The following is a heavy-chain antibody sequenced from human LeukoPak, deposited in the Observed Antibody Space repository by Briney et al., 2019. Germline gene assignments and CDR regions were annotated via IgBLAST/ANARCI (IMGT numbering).Heavy chain of an antibody. Sequence: PGGSLRLPCAASGFTFSSYWMSWVRQAPGKGLEWVANIKQDGSEKYYVDSVKGRFTISRDNAKNSLYLQMNSLRAEDTAVYYCARVPQWARSRPINGMDVWGQGTTVTVSS. CDR2: IKQDGSEK. CDR1: GFTFSSYW. D-gene: IGHD1-26*01. J-gene: IGHJ6*02. V-gene: IGHV3-7*01. CDR3: ARVPQWARSRPINGMDV.